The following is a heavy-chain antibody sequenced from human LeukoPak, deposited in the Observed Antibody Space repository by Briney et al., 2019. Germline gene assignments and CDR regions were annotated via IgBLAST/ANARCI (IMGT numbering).Heavy chain of an antibody. CDR3: ARTPATYSGYDYGYFDY. CDR1: GGTSSSYA. D-gene: IGHD5-12*01. CDR2: IIPIFGTA. J-gene: IGHJ4*02. V-gene: IGHV1-69*06. Sequence: SVKVSCKASGGTSSSYAISWVRQAPGQGLEWMGGIIPIFGTANYAQKFQGRVTITADKSTSTAYMELSSLRSEDTAVYYCARTPATYSGYDYGYFDYWGQGTLVTVSS.